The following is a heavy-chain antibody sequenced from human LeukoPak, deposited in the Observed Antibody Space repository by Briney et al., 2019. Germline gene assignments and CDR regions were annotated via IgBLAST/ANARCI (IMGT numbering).Heavy chain of an antibody. CDR1: GDSISSSSYY. CDR3: ARQIPQTQNTQQWLVLFRQTTYYYYMDV. V-gene: IGHV4-39*01. CDR2: INHSGST. J-gene: IGHJ6*03. D-gene: IGHD6-19*01. Sequence: SETLSLICTVSGDSISSSSYYWGWIRQPPGKGLEWIGEINHSGSTNYNPSLKSRVTISVDTSKNQFSLKLSSVTAADTAVYYCARQIPQTQNTQQWLVLFRQTTYYYYMDVWGKGTTVTISS.